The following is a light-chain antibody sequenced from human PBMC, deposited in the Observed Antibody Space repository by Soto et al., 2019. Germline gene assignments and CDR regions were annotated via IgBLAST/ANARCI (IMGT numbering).Light chain of an antibody. J-gene: IGLJ2*01. Sequence: QSVLTQPASVSGSPGQSITISCTGTSSDVGGYNYVSWCQQHPGKAPKLMIYDVSNRPSGVSNRFSGSKSGNTASLTISGLQAEDEADYYCSSYTSSSTLYVVFGGGTKLTVL. CDR3: SSYTSSSTLYVV. V-gene: IGLV2-14*01. CDR2: DVS. CDR1: SSDVGGYNY.